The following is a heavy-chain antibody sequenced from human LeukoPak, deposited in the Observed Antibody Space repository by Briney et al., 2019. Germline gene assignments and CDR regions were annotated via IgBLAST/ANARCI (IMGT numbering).Heavy chain of an antibody. CDR1: GFTFSSYA. V-gene: IGHV4-34*01. CDR3: ARIDRGDL. J-gene: IGHJ2*01. Sequence: GSLRLSCAASGFTFSSYAMSWVRQAPGKGLEWIGEINHSGSTNYNPSLKSRVTISVDTSKNQFSLKLSSVTAADTALYYCARIDRGDLWGRGTLVTVSS. CDR2: INHSGST.